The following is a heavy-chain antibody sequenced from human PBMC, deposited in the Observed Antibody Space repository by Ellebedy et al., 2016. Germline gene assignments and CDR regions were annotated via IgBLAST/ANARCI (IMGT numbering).Heavy chain of an antibody. CDR2: IKSKTDGGAA. CDR1: RFTFSIYG. D-gene: IGHD5-18*01. V-gene: IGHV3-15*01. J-gene: IGHJ4*02. CDR3: TTVYRYNYDSV. Sequence: GGSLRLSCAASRFTFSIYGMNWVRQAPGKGLEWVGRIKSKTDGGAADYAAPVKGRFTISRDDSKNTLYLQMNSLKTEDTAVYFCTTVYRYNYDSVWGQGTLVTVSS.